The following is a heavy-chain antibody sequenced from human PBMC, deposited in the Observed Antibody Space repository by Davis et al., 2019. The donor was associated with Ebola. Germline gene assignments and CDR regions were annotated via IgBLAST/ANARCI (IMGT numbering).Heavy chain of an antibody. CDR3: ARGPRNYYAMDV. CDR2: IKQDGSEK. Sequence: GSLRLSCAASGFTFSGYWMTWVRQAPGKGLEWVANIKQDGSEKQYVDSVKGRFTISRDNAENTLYLQMNSLRAEDTAVYYCARGPRNYYAMDVWGQGTTVTVSS. V-gene: IGHV3-7*01. CDR1: GFTFSGYW. J-gene: IGHJ6*02.